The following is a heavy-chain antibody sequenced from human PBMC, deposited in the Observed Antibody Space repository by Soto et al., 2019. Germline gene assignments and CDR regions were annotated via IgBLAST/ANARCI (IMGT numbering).Heavy chain of an antibody. CDR1: GYTLTELS. CDR3: ATHPVNYYDSSGSYPG. CDR2: FDPEDGET. V-gene: IGHV1-24*01. J-gene: IGHJ4*02. Sequence: ASVKVSCKVSGYTLTELSMHWVRQAPGKGLEWMGGFDPEDGETIYAQKFQGRVTMTEDTSTDTAYMELSSLRSEDTAVYYCATHPVNYYDSSGSYPGWGQGTLVTVSS. D-gene: IGHD3-22*01.